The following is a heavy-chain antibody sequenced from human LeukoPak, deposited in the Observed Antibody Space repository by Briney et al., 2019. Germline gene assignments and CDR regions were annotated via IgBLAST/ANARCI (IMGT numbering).Heavy chain of an antibody. CDR3: AKNYDSSGYTTFAY. CDR2: IYYSGST. Sequence: SETLSLTCTVSGGSISSYYWSWIRQPPGKGLEWIGYIYYSGSTNCNPSLKSRVTISQDTSKNQFSLKLSSVTAADTAVYYCAKNYDSSGYTTFAYWGRGTLVTVSS. D-gene: IGHD3-22*01. CDR1: GGSISSYY. J-gene: IGHJ4*02. V-gene: IGHV4-59*01.